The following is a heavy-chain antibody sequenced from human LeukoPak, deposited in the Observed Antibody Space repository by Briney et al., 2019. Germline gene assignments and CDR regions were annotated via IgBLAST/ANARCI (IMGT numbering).Heavy chain of an antibody. V-gene: IGHV3-23*01. CDR1: GFSVSNYV. CDR2: ISASSINT. Sequence: GGSLRLSCAASGFSVSNYVMNWVRQAPGKGLEWVSGISASSINTYYAESVKGRFTISRDISMNTLNLQKNTLRAEDTAVYYCVHVPVSAQWYFALWGRGTLVTVSS. D-gene: IGHD2-2*01. CDR3: VHVPVSAQWYFAL. J-gene: IGHJ2*01.